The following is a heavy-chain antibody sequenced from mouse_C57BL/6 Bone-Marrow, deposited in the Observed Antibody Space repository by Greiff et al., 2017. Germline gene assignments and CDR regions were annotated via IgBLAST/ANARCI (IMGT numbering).Heavy chain of an antibody. Sequence: EVQLQQSGPELVKPGASVKMSCKASGYTFTDYNMHWVKQSHGKSLEWIGYINPNNGGTSYNQKFKGKATLTVNKSSSTAYMELRSLTSEDSAVYYCARKANDDGAWCAYGGQGTRVTVAA. D-gene: IGHD3-2*02. CDR3: ARKANDDGAWCAY. CDR2: INPNNGGT. J-gene: IGHJ3*01. CDR1: GYTFTDYN. V-gene: IGHV1-22*01.